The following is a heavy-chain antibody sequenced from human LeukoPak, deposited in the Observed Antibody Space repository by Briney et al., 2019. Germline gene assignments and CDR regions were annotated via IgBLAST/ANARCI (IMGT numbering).Heavy chain of an antibody. CDR3: ARQTNDLPDY. CDR2: INRDGSST. D-gene: IGHD3-3*01. CDR1: GFTFSSYW. V-gene: IGHV3-74*01. Sequence: GGSLRLSCAASGFTFSSYWMHWVRQAPGKGLVWVSRINRDGSSTSYADSVKGRFTISRDNAKNTPYLQMNSLRVEDTAVYYCARQTNDLPDYWGQGTLVTVSS. J-gene: IGHJ4*02.